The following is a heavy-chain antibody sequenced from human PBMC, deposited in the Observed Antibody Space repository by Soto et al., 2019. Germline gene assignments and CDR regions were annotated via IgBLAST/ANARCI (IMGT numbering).Heavy chain of an antibody. J-gene: IGHJ4*02. Sequence: EVQLVESGGSLVQPGGSLRVSCAASGFTFSSYWMHWVRQAPGKGLVWVSRINSDGSSTSYADSVKGRFTISRDNAKNTLYLQMNSLRAEDTAIYYCARRGAVAGLHYWGQGTLVTVSS. V-gene: IGHV3-74*01. CDR2: INSDGSST. D-gene: IGHD6-19*01. CDR1: GFTFSSYW. CDR3: ARRGAVAGLHY.